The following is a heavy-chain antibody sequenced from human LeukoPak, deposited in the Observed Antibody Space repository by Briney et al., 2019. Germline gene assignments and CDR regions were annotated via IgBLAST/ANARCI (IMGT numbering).Heavy chain of an antibody. J-gene: IGHJ4*02. CDR3: TRDQGRDYAPIGSATHAF. D-gene: IGHD4/OR15-4a*01. Sequence: GGSLTLSCATSGFIFSNYAMSWVRQTPGKGLEWVSSITSAGETKYADSVKVRFATSRDPSKNTLFLHLSNLRVEDTALYFCTRDQGRDYAPIGSATHAFWGQGTLVAVSS. CDR2: ITSAGET. V-gene: IGHV3-23*01. CDR1: GFIFSNYA.